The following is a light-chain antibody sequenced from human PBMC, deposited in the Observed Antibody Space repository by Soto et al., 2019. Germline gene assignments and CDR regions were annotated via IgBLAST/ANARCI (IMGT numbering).Light chain of an antibody. J-gene: IGKJ1*01. Sequence: DIQMTQSPSSLSASVGDRVTITCRASQSISNYLNWYQQKPGKAPKLLIYAASSMQSGVPSRFSGSASETYFTLTISRLQPDDSATYYCQHSFSPLWTFGQGTKVEVK. CDR2: AAS. CDR3: QHSFSPLWT. V-gene: IGKV1-39*01. CDR1: QSISNY.